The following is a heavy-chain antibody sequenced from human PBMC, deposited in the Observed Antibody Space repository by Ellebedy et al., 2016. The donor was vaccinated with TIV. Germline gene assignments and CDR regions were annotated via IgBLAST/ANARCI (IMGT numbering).Heavy chain of an antibody. CDR3: LGYCSSTRCPDPYYFDY. Sequence: PGGSLRLSCAASGFAFSSYEMNRVRQAPGKGLEWVSFISSSGRTVSYADAVKGRFTISRDNANYSLSLQMNSLRAEDTAVYYCLGYCSSTRCPDPYYFDYWGHGTLVTVSS. V-gene: IGHV3-48*03. D-gene: IGHD2-2*01. J-gene: IGHJ4*01. CDR2: ISSSGRTV. CDR1: GFAFSSYE.